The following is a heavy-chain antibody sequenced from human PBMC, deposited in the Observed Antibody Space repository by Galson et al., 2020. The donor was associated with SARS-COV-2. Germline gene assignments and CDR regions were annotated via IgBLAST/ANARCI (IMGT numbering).Heavy chain of an antibody. CDR3: ARDRLVLDTARNDAFDV. Sequence: GGSLRLSCAASGFTFSRYGMHWVRQVPGKGLEWVALIWYDGYNKYYAESVRGRFAISRDNSGNTLYLQVDSLGAEDTAVYYCARDRLVLDTARNDAFDVWGQGTMVTVSS. D-gene: IGHD5-18*01. CDR1: GFTFSRYG. CDR2: IWYDGYNK. V-gene: IGHV3-33*01. J-gene: IGHJ3*01.